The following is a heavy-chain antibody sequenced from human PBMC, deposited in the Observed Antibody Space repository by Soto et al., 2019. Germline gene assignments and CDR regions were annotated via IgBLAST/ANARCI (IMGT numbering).Heavy chain of an antibody. CDR3: ARDDYYDSSGYQGWFDP. Sequence: ASVKVSCKASGYTFTSYGISWVRQAPGQGLEWMGWISAYNGNTNYAQKLQGRVTMTTDTSTSTAYMELRSLRSDDTAVYYCARDDYYDSSGYQGWFDPWGQGTLVTVSS. CDR1: GYTFTSYG. J-gene: IGHJ5*02. CDR2: ISAYNGNT. V-gene: IGHV1-18*04. D-gene: IGHD3-22*01.